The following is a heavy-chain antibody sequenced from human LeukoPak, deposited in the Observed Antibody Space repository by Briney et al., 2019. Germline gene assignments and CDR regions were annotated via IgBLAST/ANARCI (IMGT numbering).Heavy chain of an antibody. J-gene: IGHJ5*02. V-gene: IGHV1-46*01. Sequence: ASVKVSCKTSGHTVTNYYLHWVRQAPGQGLEWMGIINPSGDRSRSAQKFQGRVTMTRDASTSTVYMELSSLRSGDTAMYYCAGDPDSGGDNNWIDPWGQGTQVIVSS. CDR3: AGDPDSGGDNNWIDP. D-gene: IGHD2-21*02. CDR2: INPSGDRS. CDR1: GHTVTNYY.